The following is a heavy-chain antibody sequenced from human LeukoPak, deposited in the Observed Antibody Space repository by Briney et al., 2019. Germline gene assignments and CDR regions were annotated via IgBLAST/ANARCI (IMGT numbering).Heavy chain of an antibody. CDR2: ISSGGNTI. V-gene: IGHV3-11*01. CDR1: GFTFSNYH. Sequence: GGSLGLSCAASGFTFSNYHMSWIRQAPGKGLEWVSHISSGGNTIYYTDSVKGRFTISRDDAKNSLYLQMNSLRAEDTAIYYCTRDYRWGQGTLVTVSS. J-gene: IGHJ5*02. CDR3: TRDYR.